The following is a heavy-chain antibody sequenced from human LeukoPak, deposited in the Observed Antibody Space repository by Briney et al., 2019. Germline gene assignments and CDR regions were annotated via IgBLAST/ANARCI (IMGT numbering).Heavy chain of an antibody. D-gene: IGHD3-3*01. Sequence: SETLSLTCTVSGDSISSSSSYWGWIRQPPGKGLEWIATVSYSGSTYYNPSLKSRVTISVDTSKNQFSLKLSSVTAADTAVYYCARHRNLSGYLFFDYWGQGTLVAVSS. V-gene: IGHV4-39*01. CDR2: VSYSGST. CDR3: ARHRNLSGYLFFDY. J-gene: IGHJ4*02. CDR1: GDSISSSSSY.